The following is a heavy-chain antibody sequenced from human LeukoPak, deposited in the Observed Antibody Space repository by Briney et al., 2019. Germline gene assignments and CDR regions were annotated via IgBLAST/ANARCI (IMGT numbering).Heavy chain of an antibody. CDR3: ARHLYGDYFYYYYGMDV. J-gene: IGHJ6*02. D-gene: IGHD4-17*01. V-gene: IGHV4-39*01. CDR1: GFTFSDYY. CDR2: ISYSGST. Sequence: GSLRLSCAASGFTFSDYYMSWIRQAPGKGLEWVGSISYSGSTYYNPSLKSRVTISVDTSKNQLSLKLSSVTAADTAVYFCARHLYGDYFYYYYGMDVWGQGTTVTVSS.